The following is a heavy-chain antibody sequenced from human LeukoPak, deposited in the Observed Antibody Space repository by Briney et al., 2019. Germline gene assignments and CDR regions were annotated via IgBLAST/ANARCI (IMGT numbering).Heavy chain of an antibody. J-gene: IGHJ4*02. CDR3: ARDNAAFTATTSGY. V-gene: IGHV1-46*01. CDR1: GYTFTGYC. CDR2: INPSGDTT. Sequence: ASVKVSCKASGYTFTGYCMHWVRQAPGQGLEWMGIINPSGDTTNYAQKFQGRVTMTRDTSTSTVYMEVSSLKSEDTAVYYCARDNAAFTATTSGYWGQGTLVTVSP. D-gene: IGHD4-11*01.